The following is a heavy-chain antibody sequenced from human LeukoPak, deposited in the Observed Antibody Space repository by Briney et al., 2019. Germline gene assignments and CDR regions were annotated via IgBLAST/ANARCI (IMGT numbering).Heavy chain of an antibody. CDR1: GYTFTDYY. V-gene: IGHV1-2*06. Sequence: RASVKVSFKASGYTFTDYYVHWVRQAPGQGLEWVGRINPNSGDKNYAQKFHDRVTITRDTSISTTYMELSSLRSDDTAVYYCARAVIRGIHFDYWGQGTLVTVSS. CDR2: INPNSGDK. D-gene: IGHD3-10*01. J-gene: IGHJ4*02. CDR3: ARAVIRGIHFDY.